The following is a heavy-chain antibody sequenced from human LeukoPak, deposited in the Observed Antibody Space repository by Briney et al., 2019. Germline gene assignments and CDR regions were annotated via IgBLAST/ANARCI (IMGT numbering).Heavy chain of an antibody. CDR2: FDPEDGET. CDR3: ATAMTAMVTYYFDY. CDR1: GYTLTELS. J-gene: IGHJ4*02. Sequence: ASVKVSCKVSGYTLTELSMHWVRQAPGKGLEWMGGFDPEDGETIYAQKFQGRVTMTEDTSTDTAYMELSSLRSEDTAMYYCATAMTAMVTYYFDYWGQGTLVTVSS. V-gene: IGHV1-24*01. D-gene: IGHD5-18*01.